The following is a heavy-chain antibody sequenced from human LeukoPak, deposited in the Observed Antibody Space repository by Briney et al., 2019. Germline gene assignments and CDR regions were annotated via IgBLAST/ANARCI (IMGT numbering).Heavy chain of an antibody. Sequence: GGSLRLSCAASGFIFRDYWMLWVRQVPGKGLIWVSRIDRDGFPTIYADSVKGRFTVSRNKARNTLYLQMNNLRDEDSAVYYCAASRWSGALDFWGKGSLVTVSS. D-gene: IGHD3-3*01. CDR1: GFIFRDYW. J-gene: IGHJ4*02. V-gene: IGHV3-74*01. CDR3: AASRWSGALDF. CDR2: IDRDGFPT.